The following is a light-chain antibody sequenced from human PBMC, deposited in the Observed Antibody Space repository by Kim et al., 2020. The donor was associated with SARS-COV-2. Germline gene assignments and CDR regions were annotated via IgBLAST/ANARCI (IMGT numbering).Light chain of an antibody. Sequence: SYELTQPPSVSVSPGQTASITCSGDKLGDKYASWYQQKPGQSPVLVIFQGTKRPSGIPERFSGSYSGNTATLTISGTQAMDEADYYCQAWDRVFGTGTKV. J-gene: IGLJ1*01. CDR3: QAWDRV. V-gene: IGLV3-1*01. CDR2: QGT. CDR1: KLGDKY.